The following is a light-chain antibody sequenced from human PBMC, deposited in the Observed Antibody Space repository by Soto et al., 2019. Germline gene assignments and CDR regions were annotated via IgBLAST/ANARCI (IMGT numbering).Light chain of an antibody. CDR1: LHISSAY. CDR3: QQYGTSPQLT. CDR2: GAS. Sequence: EILLTQSPGTLSLSPGQRATLSCRAILHISSAYLAWYQQKPGLPPRLLIHGASRRATGIPDRFSGSGSGTDFILTISRLEPEDFAVSYCQQYGTSPQLTLGGGTKVDIK. J-gene: IGKJ4*01. V-gene: IGKV3-20*01.